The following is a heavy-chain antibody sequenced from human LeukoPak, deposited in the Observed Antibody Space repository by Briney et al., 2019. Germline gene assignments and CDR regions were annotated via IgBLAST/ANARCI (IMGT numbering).Heavy chain of an antibody. CDR3: ARDRLLWFGELDF. J-gene: IGHJ4*02. CDR1: GGSISSSNYY. CDR2: IYYSGNT. Sequence: PSETLSLTCTVSGGSISSSNYYWGWIRQPPGKGLEWIGSIYYSGNTYYNPSLKSRVTISVDMSKNQISLKLSSVTAADTAVYYCARDRLLWFGELDFWSQGTLVIVSS. D-gene: IGHD3-10*01. V-gene: IGHV4-39*07.